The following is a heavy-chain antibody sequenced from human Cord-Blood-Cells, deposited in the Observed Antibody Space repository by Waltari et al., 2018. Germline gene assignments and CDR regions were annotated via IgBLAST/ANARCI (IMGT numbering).Heavy chain of an antibody. CDR3: ARADSSSWYDAFDI. CDR1: GGSISSSSYY. D-gene: IGHD6-13*01. CDR2: IYYSGST. V-gene: IGHV4-39*01. Sequence: QLQLQESGPGLVKPSETLSLTCTVSGGSISSSSYYWGWIRQPPGKGLEWIGSIYYSGSTYYNPSLKGRVTISVDTSKNQFSLKLSSVTAADTAVYYCARADSSSWYDAFDIWGQGTMVTVSS. J-gene: IGHJ3*02.